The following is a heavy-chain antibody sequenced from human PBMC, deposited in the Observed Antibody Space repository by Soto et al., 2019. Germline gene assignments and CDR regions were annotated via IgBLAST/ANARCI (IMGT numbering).Heavy chain of an antibody. CDR3: TKDPGGGVTPRQVPDY. V-gene: IGHV3-15*01. CDR2: IKSKSDGGKI. Sequence: GWISGLSCTVSGFTISGAWMSWVRQAPGKGLEWVGRIKSKSDGGKIDHAAPVKGRFTISRDVSKNTLYLQMNSLKTEATAVYYCTKDPGGGVTPRQVPDYCGDGTLVTDSP. J-gene: IGHJ4*01. CDR1: GFTISGAW. D-gene: IGHD3-16*01.